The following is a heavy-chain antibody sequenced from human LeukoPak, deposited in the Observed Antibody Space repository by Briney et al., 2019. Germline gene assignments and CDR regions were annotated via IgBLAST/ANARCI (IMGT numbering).Heavy chain of an antibody. Sequence: PGGSLRLSCAASGFTFITYSMNWVRQAPGKGLEWVSYISGSSTTMHYADSVKGRFTISRDNAKNSLYLQMNSLRAEDTALYYCAKAAYGDYVNWFDPWGQGTLVTVSS. CDR3: AKAAYGDYVNWFDP. D-gene: IGHD4-17*01. CDR1: GFTFITYS. J-gene: IGHJ5*02. V-gene: IGHV3-48*04. CDR2: ISGSSTTM.